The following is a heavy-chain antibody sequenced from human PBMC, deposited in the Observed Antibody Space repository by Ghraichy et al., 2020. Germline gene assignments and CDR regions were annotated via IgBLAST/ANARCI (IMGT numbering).Heavy chain of an antibody. D-gene: IGHD2-2*02. V-gene: IGHV3-11*06. Sequence: GGSLRLSCAASGFTFSDYYMSWIRQAPGKGLEWVSYISSSSSYTNYADSVKGRFTISRDNSRNTLNLQMNSLRVEDTAVYYCAKDEGYCRTSSCYSGYHGMDVWGQGTTVTVSS. CDR1: GFTFSDYY. J-gene: IGHJ6*02. CDR2: ISSSSSYT. CDR3: AKDEGYCRTSSCYSGYHGMDV.